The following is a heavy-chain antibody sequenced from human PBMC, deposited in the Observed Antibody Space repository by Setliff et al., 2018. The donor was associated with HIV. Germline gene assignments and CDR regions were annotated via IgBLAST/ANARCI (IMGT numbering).Heavy chain of an antibody. D-gene: IGHD6-19*01. CDR3: AVPSQDSNGWSPFDY. J-gene: IGHJ4*02. Sequence: PGGSLRLSCAASGFTFTSYWMSWLRQAPGKGLQWVATINQDGSKTYYMESVRGRFTISRDNADNSLYLQMNSLRVEDTAIYYCAVPSQDSNGWSPFDYWGQGTLVTVSS. V-gene: IGHV3-7*01. CDR2: INQDGSKT. CDR1: GFTFTSYW.